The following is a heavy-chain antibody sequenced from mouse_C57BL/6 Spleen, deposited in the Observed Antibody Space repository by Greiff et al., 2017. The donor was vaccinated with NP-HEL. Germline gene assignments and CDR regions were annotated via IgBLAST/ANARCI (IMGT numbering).Heavy chain of an antibody. CDR1: GYTFTSYW. J-gene: IGHJ1*03. V-gene: IGHV1-59*01. CDR3: ARLGTTVVAPYWYFDV. D-gene: IGHD1-1*01. Sequence: QVQLQQPGAELVRPGPSVKLSCKASGYTFTSYWMHWVKQRPGQGLEWIGVIDPSDSYTNYNQKFKGKATLTVDTSSSTAYMQLSSLTSEDSAVYYCARLGTTVVAPYWYFDVWGTGTTVTVSS. CDR2: IDPSDSYT.